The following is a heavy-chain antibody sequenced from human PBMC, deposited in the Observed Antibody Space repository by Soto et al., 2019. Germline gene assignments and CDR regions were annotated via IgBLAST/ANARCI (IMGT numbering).Heavy chain of an antibody. J-gene: IGHJ4*02. Sequence: QVQLQEAGPELVKPSGTLSLTCAVSGGSIASSDWWNWVRQTPEKGLEWIGEIFHEGSIIYNPSLESRVTISVDKSKNQLSLELTSVTAADTALYYCARDHHAGNSWSFDYWGQGILVTVSS. CDR3: ARDHHAGNSWSFDY. CDR1: GGSIASSDW. V-gene: IGHV4-4*02. D-gene: IGHD1-1*01. CDR2: IFHEGSI.